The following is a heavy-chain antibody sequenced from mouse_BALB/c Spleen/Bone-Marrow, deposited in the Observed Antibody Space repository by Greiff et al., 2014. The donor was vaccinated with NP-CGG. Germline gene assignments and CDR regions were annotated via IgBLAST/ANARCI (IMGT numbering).Heavy chain of an antibody. D-gene: IGHD3-3*01. J-gene: IGHJ2*01. Sequence: EVKLMESGPSLVKPSQTLSLTCSVTGDSITNAYWNWIRKFPGNKIDYMGYISYSGNTYYNPSLKSRISITRDTSKNQFYLQLNSGTTEDTATYFCARGTGYYFDYWGQGTTLTVSS. CDR2: ISYSGNT. CDR3: ARGTGYYFDY. V-gene: IGHV3-8*02. CDR1: GDSITNAY.